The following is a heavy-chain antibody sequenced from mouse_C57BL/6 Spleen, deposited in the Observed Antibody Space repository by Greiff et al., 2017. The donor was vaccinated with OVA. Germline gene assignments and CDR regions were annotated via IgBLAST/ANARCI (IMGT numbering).Heavy chain of an antibody. V-gene: IGHV1-39*01. J-gene: IGHJ4*01. CDR2: INPNYGTT. Sequence: VQLQQSGPELVQPGASVKISCKASGYSFTDYNMNLVKQSNGKSLEWIGVINPNYGTTSYNQKFKGKATLTVDQSSSTAYMQLNSLTSEDSAVYYCARHYSNSYYAMDYWGQGTSVTVSS. CDR3: ARHYSNSYYAMDY. CDR1: GYSFTDYN. D-gene: IGHD2-5*01.